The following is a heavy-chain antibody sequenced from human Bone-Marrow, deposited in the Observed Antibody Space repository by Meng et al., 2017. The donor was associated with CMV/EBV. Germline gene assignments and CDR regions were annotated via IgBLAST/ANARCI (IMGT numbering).Heavy chain of an antibody. Sequence: GESLKISCAACGFTFSSYDMHWVRQATGKGLEWVSAIGTAGDTYYPGSVKGQFTISRENAKNSLYLQMNSLRAGDTAVYYCARGVARHDFWSGYSANYYYYGMDVWGQGTTVTVSS. J-gene: IGHJ6*02. CDR3: ARGVARHDFWSGYSANYYYYGMDV. D-gene: IGHD3-3*01. V-gene: IGHV3-13*03. CDR1: GFTFSSYD. CDR2: IGTAGDT.